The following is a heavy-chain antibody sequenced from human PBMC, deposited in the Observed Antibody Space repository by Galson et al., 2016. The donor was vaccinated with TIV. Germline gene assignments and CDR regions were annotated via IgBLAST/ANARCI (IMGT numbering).Heavy chain of an antibody. V-gene: IGHV3-23*01. CDR2: ISGSGRAT. D-gene: IGHD6-25*01. CDR1: GFTFSNFA. J-gene: IGHJ6*02. Sequence: SLRLSCAASGFTFSNFAMNWVRQAPGKGLEWVSSISGSGRATDYAASVKGRFTISRGTYKRTLYLQMNSLRAEDTAVYYCAKDPVSVAGLYGMDDWGQGTTVTVSS. CDR3: AKDPVSVAGLYGMDD.